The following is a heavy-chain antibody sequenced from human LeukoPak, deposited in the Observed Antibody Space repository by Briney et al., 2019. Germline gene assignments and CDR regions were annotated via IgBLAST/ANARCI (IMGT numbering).Heavy chain of an antibody. CDR2: IGGTGTNT. D-gene: IGHD1-1*01. CDR3: AMGHNTHWRYLDY. CDR1: GFLFSNYA. V-gene: IGHV3-23*01. Sequence: PGGSLRLSCAASGFLFSNYALTWLRQAPGKGLEWVSTIGGTGTNTYYADSVQCRFTMSRDSCKNTMYVQMRSLRAEDTAIYYCAMGHNTHWRYLDYWGEGTLVTVSS. J-gene: IGHJ4*02.